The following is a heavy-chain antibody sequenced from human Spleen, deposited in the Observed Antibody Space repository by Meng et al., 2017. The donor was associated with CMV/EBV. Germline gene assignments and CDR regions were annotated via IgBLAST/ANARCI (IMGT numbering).Heavy chain of an antibody. CDR3: ARDILNYGGPFDY. D-gene: IGHD4-23*01. CDR1: GGSISSSSYY. J-gene: IGHJ4*02. CDR2: IYYSGST. V-gene: IGHV4-39*07. Sequence: QLQLQESGPGLVKPSETLSLTCTVSGGSISSSSYYWGWIRQPPGKGLEWIGSIYYSGSTYYNPSLKSRVTISVDTSKNQFSLKLSSVTAADTAVYYCARDILNYGGPFDYWGQGTLVTVSS.